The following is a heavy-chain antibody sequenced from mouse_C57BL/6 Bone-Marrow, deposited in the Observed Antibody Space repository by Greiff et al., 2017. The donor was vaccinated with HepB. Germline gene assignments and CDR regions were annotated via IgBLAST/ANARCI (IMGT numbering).Heavy chain of an antibody. CDR3: ARVYDYDAMDD. J-gene: IGHJ4*01. Sequence: DVKLVESGGGLVKPGGSLKLSCAASGFTFSSYAMSWVRQTPEKRLEWVATISDGGSYTYYPDNVKGRFTISRDNAKNNLYLQMSHLKSEDTAMYYCARVYDYDAMDDWGKGTSVTVSS. D-gene: IGHD2-3*01. CDR2: ISDGGSYT. V-gene: IGHV5-4*03. CDR1: GFTFSSYA.